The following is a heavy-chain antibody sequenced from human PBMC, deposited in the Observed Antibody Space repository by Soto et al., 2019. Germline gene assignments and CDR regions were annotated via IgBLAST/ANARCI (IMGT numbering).Heavy chain of an antibody. CDR1: GYTFTGYY. Sequence: ASVKVSCKASGYTFTGYYMHWVRQAPGQGLGWMGWINPNSGGTNYAQKFQGWVTMTRDTSISTAYMELSRLRSDDTAVYYCARGQDYDFWSGYPPSTYGMDVWGQGTTVTVSS. D-gene: IGHD3-3*01. CDR3: ARGQDYDFWSGYPPSTYGMDV. V-gene: IGHV1-2*04. CDR2: INPNSGGT. J-gene: IGHJ6*02.